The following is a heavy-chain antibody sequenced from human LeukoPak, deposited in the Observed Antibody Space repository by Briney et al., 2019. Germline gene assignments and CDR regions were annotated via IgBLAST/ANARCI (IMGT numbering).Heavy chain of an antibody. CDR1: GFTFDDYA. J-gene: IGHJ6*02. V-gene: IGHV3-9*01. D-gene: IGHD3-10*01. Sequence: GRSLRLSCAASGFTFDDYAMYWVRQAPGKGLEWVSGINWNSIDIGYADSVKGRFTISRDNAKKSLYLQMNSLRAEDTALYYCVKDIGMYGSGSYYNTVSYYYGMDVRGQGTTVIVSS. CDR2: INWNSIDI. CDR3: VKDIGMYGSGSYYNTVSYYYGMDV.